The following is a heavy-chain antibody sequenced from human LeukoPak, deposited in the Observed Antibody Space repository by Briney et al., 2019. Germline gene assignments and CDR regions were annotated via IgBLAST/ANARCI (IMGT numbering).Heavy chain of an antibody. D-gene: IGHD5-12*01. V-gene: IGHV3-30*04. CDR1: GFTFSSYA. CDR2: ISYDGINK. CDR3: AKGGGYEAQYYYYYLDV. Sequence: GGSLRLSCAASGFTFSSYAMHWVRQAPGKGLEWVAVISYDGINKYYADSVKGRFTISRDSSKNTLYLQMKSLRAEDTAVYYCAKGGGYEAQYYYYYLDVWGKGTTVTISS. J-gene: IGHJ6*03.